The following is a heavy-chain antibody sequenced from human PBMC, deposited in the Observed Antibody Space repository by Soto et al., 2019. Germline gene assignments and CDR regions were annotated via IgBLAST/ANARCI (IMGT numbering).Heavy chain of an antibody. CDR3: DVRLGYCISTNCYGDWFDP. CDR2: MNPNSGNT. D-gene: IGHD2-2*01. Sequence: QVQLVQSGAEVKKPGASVKVSCKASGYTFTSYDINWVRQATGQGLEWMGWMNPNSGNTVYAQKFQGRVTMTRNTSRNIAYSEMSSLRSEETAVDDCDVRLGYCISTNCYGDWFDPWGQGTLVRVSS. V-gene: IGHV1-8*01. J-gene: IGHJ5*02. CDR1: GYTFTSYD.